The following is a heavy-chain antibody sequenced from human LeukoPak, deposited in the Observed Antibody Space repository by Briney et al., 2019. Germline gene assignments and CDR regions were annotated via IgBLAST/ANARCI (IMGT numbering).Heavy chain of an antibody. CDR1: GFTFSSYA. CDR3: AKTRIQLWFRRPVVAWFDP. Sequence: GGSLRLSCAASGFTFSSYAMSWVRQAPGKGLEWVSAISGSGGSTYYADSVKGRFTISRDNSKNTLYLQMSSLRAEDTAVYYCAKTRIQLWFRRPVVAWFDPWGQGTLATVSS. D-gene: IGHD5-18*01. J-gene: IGHJ5*02. V-gene: IGHV3-23*01. CDR2: ISGSGGST.